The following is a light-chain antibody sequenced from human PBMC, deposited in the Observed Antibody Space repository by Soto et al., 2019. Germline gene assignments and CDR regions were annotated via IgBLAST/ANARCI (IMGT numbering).Light chain of an antibody. J-gene: IGLJ1*01. V-gene: IGLV2-14*01. CDR2: DVT. CDR3: NSYTTSHTLV. Sequence: QSVLTQPASVSGSPGQSITISCTGTSSDVGGYNYVSWYQQHLGKAPKLMIYDVTNRPSGFSDRFSGSKSGNTASLTISGLQAEDEADYYCNSYTTSHTLVFGSGTKVTV. CDR1: SSDVGGYNY.